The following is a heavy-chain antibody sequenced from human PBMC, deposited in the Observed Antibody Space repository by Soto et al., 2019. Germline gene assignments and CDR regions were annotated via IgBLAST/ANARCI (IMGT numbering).Heavy chain of an antibody. CDR2: ISSSGDHT. D-gene: IGHD4-4*01. CDR1: GFTFSDYA. CDR3: AKLLRPGLQFFDF. V-gene: IGHV3-23*01. J-gene: IGHJ4*02. Sequence: EVQLLESGGGLVQPGGSLRLSCAASGFTFSDYAMSWDRQAPGKGLDWVSAISSSGDHTFYADSVKGRFTISRDNSKNTLYLQVNSLRAEDTAVYYCAKLLRPGLQFFDFWGQGTLVTVSS.